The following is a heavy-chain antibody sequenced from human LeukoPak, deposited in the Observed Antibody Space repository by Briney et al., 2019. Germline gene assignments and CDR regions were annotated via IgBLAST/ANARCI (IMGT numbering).Heavy chain of an antibody. V-gene: IGHV3-23*01. Sequence: PGGSLRLSCAASGFTFSIYAMTWVRQAPGKGLEGVSGISGSGDGTYYADSVKGRFTISRDNSKNTLLLQMNSLRAEDTAVYYCAKPTAITDFYGRDWGQGTLVTVSS. J-gene: IGHJ4*02. CDR2: ISGSGDGT. CDR3: AKPTAITDFYGRD. D-gene: IGHD3-10*02. CDR1: GFTFSIYA.